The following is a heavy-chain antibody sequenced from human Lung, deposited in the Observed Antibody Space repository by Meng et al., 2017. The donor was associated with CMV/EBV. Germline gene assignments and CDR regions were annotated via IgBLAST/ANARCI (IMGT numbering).Heavy chain of an antibody. CDR3: ARDRILDFWSGYPRGYYGIDV. Sequence: GESLKISCAASGFTFSNYAMHWVRQAPGKGLEWVAIISYDGKTYDRSNKYYADSVKGRFTISRDNSKNTLYLQMSNLRTDDTAVYYCARDRILDFWSGYPRGYYGIDVWGQGTXVTVSS. CDR1: GFTFSNYA. D-gene: IGHD3-3*01. J-gene: IGHJ6*02. V-gene: IGHV3-30-3*01. CDR2: ISYDGKTYDRSNK.